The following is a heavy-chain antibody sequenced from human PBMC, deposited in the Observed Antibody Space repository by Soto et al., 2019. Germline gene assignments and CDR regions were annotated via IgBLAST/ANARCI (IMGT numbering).Heavy chain of an antibody. CDR3: ARAGEYGYGEQNFDY. Sequence: QVQLVESGGGVVQPGRSLRLSCAASGFIFSGYAMHWVRQAPGKGLEWVAVIWYDGINKYYGDSVKGRFTVSRDNSKNTLWLQMNSLRAEDTAVYYCARAGEYGYGEQNFDYWGQGTLVTVSS. J-gene: IGHJ4*02. D-gene: IGHD5-18*01. CDR1: GFIFSGYA. V-gene: IGHV3-33*01. CDR2: IWYDGINK.